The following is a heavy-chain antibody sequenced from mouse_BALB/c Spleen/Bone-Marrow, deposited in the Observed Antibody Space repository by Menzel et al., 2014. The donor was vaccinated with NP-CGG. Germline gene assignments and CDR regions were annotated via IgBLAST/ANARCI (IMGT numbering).Heavy chain of an antibody. V-gene: IGHV14-4*02. J-gene: IGHJ4*01. CDR1: GFNIKDFY. CDR3: NADTRAMDY. CDR2: IDPENGDT. Sequence: QRVESGAELVRSGASVKLSCTGSGFNIKDFYMHWVKQRPEQGLEWIGWIDPENGDTEYAPKFQGKATLTPDTSSNTAYLQLNSLTSEDTAVYYCNADTRAMDYWGRGTSVTVSS.